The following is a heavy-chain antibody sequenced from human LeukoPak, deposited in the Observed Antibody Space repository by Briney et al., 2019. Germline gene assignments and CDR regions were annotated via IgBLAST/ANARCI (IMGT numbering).Heavy chain of an antibody. D-gene: IGHD2-2*01. Sequence: GGSLRLSCAASGFTFSSYAMSWVRQAPGKGLEWVSAISSSGGSTYYADSVKGRFTISRDNSKNTLYLQMNSLRAEDTAVYYCAKAYCSSTSCYADYWGQGTLVTVSS. CDR1: GFTFSSYA. J-gene: IGHJ4*02. CDR3: AKAYCSSTSCYADY. V-gene: IGHV3-23*01. CDR2: ISSSGGST.